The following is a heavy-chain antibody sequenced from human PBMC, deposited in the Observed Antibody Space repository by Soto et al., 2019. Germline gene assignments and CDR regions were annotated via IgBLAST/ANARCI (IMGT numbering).Heavy chain of an antibody. CDR2: MYSNGDT. D-gene: IGHD2-15*01. Sequence: SETLSLTCTVSGGSITSGTYFWGWIRQAPGKGLEWIGSMYSNGDTYYKPSLKSRVTISVDTSKIQFFLKLSSVTAADTAVYYCAGLGMVAAQREFDPWGQGTLVTVSS. J-gene: IGHJ5*02. CDR1: GGSITSGTYF. V-gene: IGHV4-39*07. CDR3: AGLGMVAAQREFDP.